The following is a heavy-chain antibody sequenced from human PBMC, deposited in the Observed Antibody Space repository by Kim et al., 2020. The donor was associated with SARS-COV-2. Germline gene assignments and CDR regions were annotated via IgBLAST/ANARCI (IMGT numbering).Heavy chain of an antibody. V-gene: IGHV3-30*04. Sequence: GGSLRLSCAASGFPFSRFAMHWVRQAPGKGLEWVAVASYDGSKNYYADSVRGRFTISKDISKNTLYLQMNSLRPDDTALYFCSREVPGYCSGGTCFSGFDYWGQGSLVTVSA. D-gene: IGHD2-15*01. CDR3: SREVPGYCSGGTCFSGFDY. CDR2: ASYDGSKN. J-gene: IGHJ4*02. CDR1: GFPFSRFA.